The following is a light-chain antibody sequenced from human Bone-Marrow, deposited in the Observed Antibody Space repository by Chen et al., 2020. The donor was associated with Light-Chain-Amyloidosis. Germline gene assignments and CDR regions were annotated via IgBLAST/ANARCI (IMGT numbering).Light chain of an antibody. V-gene: IGLV2-11*02. CDR1: RGDVGGYDV. J-gene: IGLJ2*01. CDR3: CSTAGRSTLV. Sequence: QSALTQPRSVSGSPGQSVTISCTGTRGDVGGYDVVSWYQQYPVKAPKLIIYDVSKRPSGVPDRFSGSKSGNTASLTISGLQAADEADYYCCSTAGRSTLVFGGGTTLTVL. CDR2: DVS.